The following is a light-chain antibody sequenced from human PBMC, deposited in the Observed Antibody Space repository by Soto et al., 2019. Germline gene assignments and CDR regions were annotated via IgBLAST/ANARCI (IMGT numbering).Light chain of an antibody. V-gene: IGKV1-33*01. CDR3: QQYDNRPFT. J-gene: IGKJ3*01. CDR1: QDIRNY. Sequence: DIQMTQSPSSLSASVGDRVTITCQASQDIRNYLNWYQQKPGKAPKLLIYDASNLETGYPSRFSGSGSGTHFTFTISSLQPEYIATYYCQQYDNRPFTFGPGTKVDIK. CDR2: DAS.